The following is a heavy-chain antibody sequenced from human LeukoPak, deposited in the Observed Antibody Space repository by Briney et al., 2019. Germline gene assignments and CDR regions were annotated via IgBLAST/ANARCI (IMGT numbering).Heavy chain of an antibody. Sequence: GGSLRLSCAASGFTFSDYEINWVRQAPGKGLEWVSCVSTSGSTTYYADSVKGRFTISRDNAKNSLFLQMNTLTAEDTAVYYCARGALHVFDYWGQGTLVTVSS. CDR2: VSTSGSTT. J-gene: IGHJ4*02. CDR1: GFTFSDYE. D-gene: IGHD3-10*02. V-gene: IGHV3-48*03. CDR3: ARGALHVFDY.